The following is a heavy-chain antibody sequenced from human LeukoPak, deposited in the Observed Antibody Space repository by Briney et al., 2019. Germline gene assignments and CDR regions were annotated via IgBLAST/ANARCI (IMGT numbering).Heavy chain of an antibody. CDR3: ARDGGDFYFQH. CDR2: IHHSGST. Sequence: PSETLSLTCTVSGYSISSGFYWVWIRQPPGKGLEWIGNIHHSGSTYYNPSLKSRVAMSLDRSKNQFSLKLSSVTAADTAVYYCARDGGDFYFQHWGQGTLVTVSS. V-gene: IGHV4-38-2*02. CDR1: GYSISSGFY. J-gene: IGHJ1*01. D-gene: IGHD2-21*02.